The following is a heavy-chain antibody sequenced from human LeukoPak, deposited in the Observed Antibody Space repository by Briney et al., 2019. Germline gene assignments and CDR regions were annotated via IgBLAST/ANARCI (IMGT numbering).Heavy chain of an antibody. V-gene: IGHV4-30-2*01. Sequence: SETLSLTCTVSGGSISSGGYYWSWIRQPPGKGLEWIGYIYHSGSTYYNPSLKGRVTISVDRSKNQFSLKLSSVTAADTAVYYCARWVRYYDSSGYRAQYYFDYWGQGTLVTVSS. CDR2: IYHSGST. CDR1: GGSISSGGYY. CDR3: ARWVRYYDSSGYRAQYYFDY. J-gene: IGHJ4*02. D-gene: IGHD3-22*01.